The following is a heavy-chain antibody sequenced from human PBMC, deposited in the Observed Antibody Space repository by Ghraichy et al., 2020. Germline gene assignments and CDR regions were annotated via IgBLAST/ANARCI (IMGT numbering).Heavy chain of an antibody. CDR2: MNPNSGNT. V-gene: IGHV1-8*01. J-gene: IGHJ5*02. CDR1: GYTFTSYD. Sequence: ASVKVSCKASGYTFTSYDINWVRQATGQGLEWMGRMNPNSGNTGYAQKFQGRVTMTRNTSISTAYMELSSLRSEDTAVYYCARKEDFWSGYQGYNWFDPWGQGTLVTVSS. CDR3: ARKEDFWSGYQGYNWFDP. D-gene: IGHD3-3*01.